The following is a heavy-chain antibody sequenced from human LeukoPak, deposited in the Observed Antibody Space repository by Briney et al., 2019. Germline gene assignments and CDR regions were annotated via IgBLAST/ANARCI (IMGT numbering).Heavy chain of an antibody. CDR2: INTDGSAT. D-gene: IGHD1-26*01. V-gene: IGHV3-74*01. CDR1: GFTFSSCW. J-gene: IGHJ5*02. Sequence: GGSLRLSCAASGFTFSSCWMHWVRQAPGKGLVWVSRINTDGSATIYADSVEGRFTISRDNAKNTLYLQMNSLRAEDTAVYYFARGGYVSTGTYASWGQGTLVTVSS. CDR3: ARGGYVSTGTYAS.